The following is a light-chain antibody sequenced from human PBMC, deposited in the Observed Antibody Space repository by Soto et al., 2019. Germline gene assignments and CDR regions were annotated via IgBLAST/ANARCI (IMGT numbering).Light chain of an antibody. V-gene: IGKV3-11*01. CDR2: DAS. J-gene: IGKJ5*01. Sequence: EIVLTQSPATLSFSPCEIGTLSWSPSQSVSTYLAWYQQKPGQAPRLLIHDASNRATGIPVRFSGSGAGTDFTLTISSLEPEDSAVYYCQQRSNWPSITFGQGTRLEIK. CDR3: QQRSNWPSIT. CDR1: QSVSTY.